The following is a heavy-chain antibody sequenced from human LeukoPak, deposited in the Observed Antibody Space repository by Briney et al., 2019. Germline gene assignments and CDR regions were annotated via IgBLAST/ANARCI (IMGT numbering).Heavy chain of an antibody. CDR2: IKQDGSEK. Sequence: GGPLRLSCAASGFTFSSYWMSWVRQAPGKGLEWVANIKQDGSEKYYVDSVKGRFTISRDNAKNSLYLQMNSLRAEDTAVYYCARARGSTSPDYYYGMDVWGQGTTVTVSS. J-gene: IGHJ6*02. CDR1: GFTFSSYW. V-gene: IGHV3-7*01. D-gene: IGHD2-2*01. CDR3: ARARGSTSPDYYYGMDV.